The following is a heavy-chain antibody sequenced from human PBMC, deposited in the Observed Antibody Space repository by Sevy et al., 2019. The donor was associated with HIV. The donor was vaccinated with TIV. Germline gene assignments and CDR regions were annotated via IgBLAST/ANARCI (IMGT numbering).Heavy chain of an antibody. J-gene: IGHJ5*02. CDR2: ISYDGSRK. D-gene: IGHD4-17*01. V-gene: IGHV3-30-3*01. CDR1: GFTFGSYA. CDR3: ARDQHDYAGNLRTGWFDP. Sequence: GGSLRLSCAASGFTFGSYAMHWVRQAPGKGLEWLAFISYDGSRKYYADSVKGRFTISRDNSKNTLYLQVKSLRTEDTAVYYCARDQHDYAGNLRTGWFDPWGQGTLVTVSS.